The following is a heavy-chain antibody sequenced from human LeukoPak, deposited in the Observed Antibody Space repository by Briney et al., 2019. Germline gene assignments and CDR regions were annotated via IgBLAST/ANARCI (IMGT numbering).Heavy chain of an antibody. Sequence: SETLSLTCAVYGGSFSGYYWSWIRQPPGKGLEWIGEINHGGSTNYNPSPKSRVTRSVDTSKNQFSLKLSSVTAADTAVYYCARERDDYWGQGTLVTVSS. D-gene: IGHD5-24*01. CDR2: INHGGST. J-gene: IGHJ4*02. CDR1: GGSFSGYY. V-gene: IGHV4-34*01. CDR3: ARERDDY.